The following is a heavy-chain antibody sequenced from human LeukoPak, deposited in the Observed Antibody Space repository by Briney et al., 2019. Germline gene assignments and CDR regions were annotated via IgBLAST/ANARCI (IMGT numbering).Heavy chain of an antibody. V-gene: IGHV4-61*02. CDR3: AREGSYDSSGYYYVHY. CDR1: GGSISSGSYY. J-gene: IGHJ4*02. Sequence: SETLSLTCTVSGGSISSGSYYWSWIRQPAGKGLGWIGRIYTSGSTNYNPSLKSRVTISVDTSKNQFSLKLSSVTAADTAVYYCAREGSYDSSGYYYVHYWGQGTLVTVSS. CDR2: IYTSGST. D-gene: IGHD3-22*01.